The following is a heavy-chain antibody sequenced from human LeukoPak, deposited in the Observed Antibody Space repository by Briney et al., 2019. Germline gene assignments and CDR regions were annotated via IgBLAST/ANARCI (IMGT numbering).Heavy chain of an antibody. Sequence: ASVKVSCKASGGTFSSYAISWVRQAPGQGLEWMGGIIPIFGTANYAQKFQGRVTITADESTSTAYMELSSLRSEDTAVYYCASRGANYYDSSGYYYDWGQGTLVTVFS. V-gene: IGHV1-69*13. J-gene: IGHJ4*02. D-gene: IGHD3-22*01. CDR1: GGTFSSYA. CDR3: ASRGANYYDSSGYYYD. CDR2: IIPIFGTA.